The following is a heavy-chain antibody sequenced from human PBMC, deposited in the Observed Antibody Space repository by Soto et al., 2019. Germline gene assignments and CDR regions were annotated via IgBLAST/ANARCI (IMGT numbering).Heavy chain of an antibody. CDR2: INPNSGGT. CDR1: GYTFTGYY. Sequence: QVQLVQSGAEVKKPGASVKVSCKASGYTFTGYYMHWVRQAPGQGLEWMGWINPNSGGTNYAQKFQGWVTMTRDTSISTAYMELSRLRSDDTAVYYCARDHIAAAGTNYYYGMDVWGQGTTVTVSS. J-gene: IGHJ6*02. CDR3: ARDHIAAAGTNYYYGMDV. D-gene: IGHD6-13*01. V-gene: IGHV1-2*04.